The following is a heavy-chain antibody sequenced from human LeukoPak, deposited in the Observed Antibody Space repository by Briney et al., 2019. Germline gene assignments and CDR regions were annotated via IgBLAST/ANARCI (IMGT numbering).Heavy chain of an antibody. V-gene: IGHV3-49*04. D-gene: IGHD1-1*01. CDR3: TRDFRSELEPRLWDYYYYMDV. CDR1: GFTFGDYA. CDR2: IRSKAYGGTT. J-gene: IGHJ6*03. Sequence: GGSLRLSCTASGFTFGDYAMSWVRQAPGKGLEWVGFIRSKAYGGTTEYAASVKGRFTISRDDSKSIAYLQMNSLKTEDTAVYYCTRDFRSELEPRLWDYYYYMDVWGKGTTVTVSS.